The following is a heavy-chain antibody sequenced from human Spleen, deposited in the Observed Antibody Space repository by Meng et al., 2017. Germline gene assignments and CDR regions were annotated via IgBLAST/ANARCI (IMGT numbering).Heavy chain of an antibody. J-gene: IGHJ4*02. CDR3: ARKPSSLSFDY. CDR2: INHSGST. D-gene: IGHD6-13*01. V-gene: IGHV4-34*10. Sequence: QLQLQESGPGLVRPSETLSLTCTVSGGSFSGYYWSWIRQPPGKGLEWIGEINHSGSTDYKPSLKSRVTISVDKSNNQFSLKLSSVTAADTAVYYCARKPSSLSFDYWGQGTLVTVSS. CDR1: GGSFSGYY.